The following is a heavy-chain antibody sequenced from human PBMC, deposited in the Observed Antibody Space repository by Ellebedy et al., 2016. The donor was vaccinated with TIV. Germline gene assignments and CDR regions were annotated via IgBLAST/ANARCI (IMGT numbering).Heavy chain of an antibody. CDR3: ARSSEGHYYYYGMDV. V-gene: IGHV1-69*13. CDR2: IIPIFGTA. Sequence: ASVKVSCKASGGTFSSYAISWVRQAPGQGLEWMGGIIPIFGTANYAQKFQGRVTITADESTSTAYMELSSLRSEDTAVYYCARSSEGHYYYYGMDVWGQGTTVTVSS. D-gene: IGHD6-6*01. CDR1: GGTFSSYA. J-gene: IGHJ6*02.